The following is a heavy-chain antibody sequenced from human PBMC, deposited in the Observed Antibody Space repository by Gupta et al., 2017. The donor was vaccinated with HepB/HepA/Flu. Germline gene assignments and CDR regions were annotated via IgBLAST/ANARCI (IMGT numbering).Heavy chain of an antibody. CDR1: GGSISPHS. V-gene: IGHV4-59*11. Sequence: QVQLQESGPGLVKPSETLSLTCTVSGGSISPHSWSWFRQSPGKGLEWIGYIYYSGGTKSNPSLKSRVTLSIDTSKNQFSLNLSSVTAADTAVYYCARLSGSSYADNWGQGTLVTVSS. CDR2: IYYSGGT. D-gene: IGHD1-26*01. CDR3: ARLSGSSYADN. J-gene: IGHJ4*02.